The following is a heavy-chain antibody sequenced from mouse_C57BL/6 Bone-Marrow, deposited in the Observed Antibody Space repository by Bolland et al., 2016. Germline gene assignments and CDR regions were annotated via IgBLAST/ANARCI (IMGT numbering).Heavy chain of an antibody. CDR2: I. Sequence: INYTPSLKDKFIISRDNAKNTLYLQMSKVRSEDTALYYCANMVTTGGIDYWGQGTLV. J-gene: IGHJ3*01. V-gene: IGHV4-2*01. D-gene: IGHD2-2*01. CDR3: ANMVTTGGIDY.